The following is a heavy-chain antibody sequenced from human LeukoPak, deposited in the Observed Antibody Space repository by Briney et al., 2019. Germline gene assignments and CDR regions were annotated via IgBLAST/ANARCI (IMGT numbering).Heavy chain of an antibody. CDR3: ASWRYCSSTSCYLSAFDI. J-gene: IGHJ3*02. V-gene: IGHV1-69*02. CDR2: IIPILGIA. Sequence: SVKVSCKASGGTFSSYTISWVRQAPGQGLERMGRIIPILGIANYAQKFQGRVTITADKSTSTAYMELSSLRSEDTAVYYCASWRYCSSTSCYLSAFDIWGQGTMVTVSS. D-gene: IGHD2-2*01. CDR1: GGTFSSYT.